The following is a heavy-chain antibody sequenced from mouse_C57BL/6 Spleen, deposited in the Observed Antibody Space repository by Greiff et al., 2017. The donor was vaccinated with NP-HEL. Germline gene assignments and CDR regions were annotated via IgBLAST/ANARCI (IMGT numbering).Heavy chain of an antibody. Sequence: VQLQQPGAELVRPGTSVKLSCKASGYTFTSYWMHWVKQRPGQGLEWIGVLDPSDSYTNYNQKFKGKATLTVDTSSSTAYMQLSSLTSEDAAVYYCARSATVVATGGWYFDVWGTGTTVTVSS. J-gene: IGHJ1*03. CDR3: ARSATVVATGGWYFDV. CDR1: GYTFTSYW. CDR2: LDPSDSYT. D-gene: IGHD1-1*01. V-gene: IGHV1-59*01.